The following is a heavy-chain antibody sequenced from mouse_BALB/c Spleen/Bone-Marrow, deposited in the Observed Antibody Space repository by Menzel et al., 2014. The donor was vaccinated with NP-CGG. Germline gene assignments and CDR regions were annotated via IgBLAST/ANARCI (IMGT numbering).Heavy chain of an antibody. J-gene: IGHJ3*01. CDR3: ARPRFAY. CDR2: ISSGGSYT. Sequence: DVHLVESGGGLVKPGGSLKLSCAASGFTFSSYAMSWVRQTPEKRLEWVATISSGGSYTYYPDSVKGRFTISRDNAKNTLYLQMSSLRSEDTAMYYCARPRFAYWGQGTLVT. V-gene: IGHV5-9-3*01. CDR1: GFTFSSYA.